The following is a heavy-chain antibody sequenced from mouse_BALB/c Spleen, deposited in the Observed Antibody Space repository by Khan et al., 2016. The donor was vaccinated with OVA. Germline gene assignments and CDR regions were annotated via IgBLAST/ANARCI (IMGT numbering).Heavy chain of an antibody. D-gene: IGHD1-1*01. V-gene: IGHV1-9*01. CDR2: ILPGSGRN. CDR3: ARRNYYGSSSWFGY. J-gene: IGHJ3*01. Sequence: QVQLKQSGAELMKPGASVKISCKATGYTFSSYWIEWVKQKPGHGLEWIGEILPGSGRNNYNEKFKGKATFTADTSSNTAYMQLSNLTSDDSAVYYCARRNYYGSSSWFGYWGQGTLVTVSA. CDR1: GYTFSSYW.